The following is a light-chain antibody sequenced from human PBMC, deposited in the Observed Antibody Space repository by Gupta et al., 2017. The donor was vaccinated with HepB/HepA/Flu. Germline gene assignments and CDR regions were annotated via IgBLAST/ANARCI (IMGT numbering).Light chain of an antibody. CDR1: SSDVGFYNY. V-gene: IGLV2-14*03. J-gene: IGLJ2*01. Sequence: QSALTQPASVSGSPGHSITISCTGTSSDVGFYNYVSWYQQHPGKAPKLMIYDVSNRPSGVSDRFSGSKSGNTASLTISGLQAEDEADYYCNSYTTTSTLVFGGGTKLTVL. CDR2: DVS. CDR3: NSYTTTSTLV.